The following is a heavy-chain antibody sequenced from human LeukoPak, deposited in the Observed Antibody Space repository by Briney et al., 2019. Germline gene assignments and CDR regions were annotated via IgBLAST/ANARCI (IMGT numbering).Heavy chain of an antibody. J-gene: IGHJ4*02. CDR1: GFTFSSYW. Sequence: GGSLRLSCAASGFTFSSYWMHWVRQAPGKGLVWVSRINTDGSSTSYADSVKGRFTISRDNAKNTLYLQMNSLRAEDTAVYYCAKAPPLCSGGSCYSLWHWGQGTLVTVSS. D-gene: IGHD2-15*01. V-gene: IGHV3-74*01. CDR3: AKAPPLCSGGSCYSLWH. CDR2: INTDGSST.